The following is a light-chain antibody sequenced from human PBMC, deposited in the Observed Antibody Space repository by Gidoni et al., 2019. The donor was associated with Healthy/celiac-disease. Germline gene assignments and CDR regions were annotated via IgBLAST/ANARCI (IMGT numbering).Light chain of an antibody. J-gene: IGKJ1*01. CDR2: GAS. V-gene: IGKV3-20*01. Sequence: IVLTQSPRTLSLSPGERATLSCRASQSVSSSYLAWYQQKPGQAPRLLIYGASSRATGIPDRFSGSGSGTDFTLTISRLEPEDVAVYYCQQYGSSPTWTFGQGTKVEIK. CDR1: QSVSSSY. CDR3: QQYGSSPTWT.